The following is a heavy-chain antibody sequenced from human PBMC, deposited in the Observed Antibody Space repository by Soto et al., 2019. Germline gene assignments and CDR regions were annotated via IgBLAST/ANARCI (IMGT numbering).Heavy chain of an antibody. D-gene: IGHD4-17*01. Sequence: QVQLQESGPGLVKPSGTLSLTCAVSGGSVSGDSWWSWVRQPPGKGLEWIGEIFRSGTTNYNPSLKSRITISIDKSKNQFSLKRTSVTAADTAVYYCASGGDYTWHTWGQGTLVTVSS. V-gene: IGHV4-4*02. CDR2: IFRSGTT. J-gene: IGHJ5*02. CDR3: ASGGDYTWHT. CDR1: GGSVSGDSW.